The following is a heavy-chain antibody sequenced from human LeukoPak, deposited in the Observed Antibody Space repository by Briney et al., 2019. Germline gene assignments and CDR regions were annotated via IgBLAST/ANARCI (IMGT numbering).Heavy chain of an antibody. Sequence: GGSLRLSCTASGFTFNSYAMNWVRQAPGKGLEWVSTIRGSGGSTHTADSVKGRFIISRDNSKNTLYIQMNSLRAEDTAVYYCAKGGRVSPPYFDYWGQGTLATVSS. CDR1: GFTFNSYA. D-gene: IGHD1-1*01. CDR3: AKGGRVSPPYFDY. CDR2: IRGSGGST. V-gene: IGHV3-23*01. J-gene: IGHJ4*02.